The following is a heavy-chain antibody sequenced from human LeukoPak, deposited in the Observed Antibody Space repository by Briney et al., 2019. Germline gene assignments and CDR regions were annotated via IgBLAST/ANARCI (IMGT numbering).Heavy chain of an antibody. CDR1: GFTFRGYG. CDR2: IAYDGSRA. Sequence: GGSLRLSCAGSGFTFRGYGMHWFRQTPGKGLEWVAVIAYDGSRAFYADSVKGRFTISRDNSKNTMSVQMGDLRAEDTAVYYCTRYNNDHFDYWGQGTLVTVSS. V-gene: IGHV3-33*01. D-gene: IGHD1-14*01. CDR3: TRYNNDHFDY. J-gene: IGHJ4*02.